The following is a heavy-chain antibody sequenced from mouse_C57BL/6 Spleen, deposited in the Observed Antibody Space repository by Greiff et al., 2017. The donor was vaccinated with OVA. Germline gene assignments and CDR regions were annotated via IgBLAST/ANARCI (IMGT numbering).Heavy chain of an antibody. Sequence: EVQLQQSGGGLVKPGGSLKLSCAASGFTFSSYAMSWVRQTPEKRLEWVATISAGGSYTYSPANVKGRFTISREHSNSNLYLQMSHLKSEDTAMYYCERDGEYYGSSYGAMDYWGQGTSVTVSS. CDR3: ERDGEYYGSSYGAMDY. J-gene: IGHJ4*01. CDR2: ISAGGSYT. V-gene: IGHV5-4*01. D-gene: IGHD1-1*01. CDR1: GFTFSSYA.